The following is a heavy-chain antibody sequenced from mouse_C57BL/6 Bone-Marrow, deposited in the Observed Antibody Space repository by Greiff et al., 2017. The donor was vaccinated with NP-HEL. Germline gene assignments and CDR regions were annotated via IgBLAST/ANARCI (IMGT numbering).Heavy chain of an antibody. V-gene: IGHV1-50*01. CDR3: ARKAYYGRSYEFAY. D-gene: IGHD1-1*01. Sequence: VQLQQPGAELVKPGASVKLSCKASGYTFTTYWMQWVKQRPGQGLEWIGEIDPSDSYTNYNQQFKGTATLTVDTSSSTANMPLSSLTSEDSAVYYCARKAYYGRSYEFAYWGQGTLVTVSA. CDR1: GYTFTTYW. CDR2: IDPSDSYT. J-gene: IGHJ3*01.